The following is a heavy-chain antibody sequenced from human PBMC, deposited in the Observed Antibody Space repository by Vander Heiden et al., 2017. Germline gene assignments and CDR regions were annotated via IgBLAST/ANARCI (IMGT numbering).Heavy chain of an antibody. V-gene: IGHV3-30*18. CDR1: GFTFSSYA. Sequence: QVQLVESGGGVVQPGRSLRLSCAASGFTFSSYAMHWVCQTPGKGLEWVAVISYDGSEKYCADSVKGRFTISRDNSNNTVYLQVSGLRVEDTAVYYCAKALGGFFDYWGQGTLVTVSS. D-gene: IGHD3-16*01. J-gene: IGHJ4*02. CDR2: ISYDGSEK. CDR3: AKALGGFFDY.